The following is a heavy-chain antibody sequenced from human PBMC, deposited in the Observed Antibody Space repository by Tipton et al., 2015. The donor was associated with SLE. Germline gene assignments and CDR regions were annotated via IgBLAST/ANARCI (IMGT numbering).Heavy chain of an antibody. CDR2: INHSGST. CDR1: GGSFSGYY. D-gene: IGHD3-3*01. Sequence: TLSLTCAVYGGSFSGYYWSWIRQPPGKGLEWIGEINHSGSTNYNPSLKSRVTISVDTSKNQFSLKLSSVTAADTAVYYCARLSITIFGVVIIGYWGQGTLVTVSS. CDR3: ARLSITIFGVVIIGY. V-gene: IGHV4-34*01. J-gene: IGHJ4*02.